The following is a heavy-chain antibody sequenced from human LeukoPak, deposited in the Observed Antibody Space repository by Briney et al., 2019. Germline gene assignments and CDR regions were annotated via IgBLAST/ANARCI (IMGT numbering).Heavy chain of an antibody. CDR3: TTAPLRYFDPQDYYYYGMDV. V-gene: IGHV3-15*01. Sequence: GGSLRLSCAASGFTFSNAWMSWVRQAPGKGLEWVGRIKSKTDGGTIDYAAPVKGRFTISRDDSKNTLYLQMNSLKTEDTAVYYCTTAPLRYFDPQDYYYYGMDVRGQGTTVTVSS. J-gene: IGHJ6*02. CDR2: IKSKTDGGTI. D-gene: IGHD3-9*01. CDR1: GFTFSNAW.